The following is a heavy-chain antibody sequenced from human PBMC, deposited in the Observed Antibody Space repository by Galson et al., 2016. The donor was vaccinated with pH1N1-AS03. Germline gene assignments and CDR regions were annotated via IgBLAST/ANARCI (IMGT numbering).Heavy chain of an antibody. CDR3: ARFSGSYQFDY. V-gene: IGHV4-38-2*01. D-gene: IGHD1-26*01. CDR2: ISHSGNT. J-gene: IGHJ4*02. CDR1: GYSTSSGFH. Sequence: ETLSLTCAVSGYSTSSGFHWAWVRQPPSKGLEWIGTISHSGNTYYNPSLKSRVTMTVDTSKNQFSLKLSSVTAADAAVYYCARFSGSYQFDYWGQGTLVTVSS.